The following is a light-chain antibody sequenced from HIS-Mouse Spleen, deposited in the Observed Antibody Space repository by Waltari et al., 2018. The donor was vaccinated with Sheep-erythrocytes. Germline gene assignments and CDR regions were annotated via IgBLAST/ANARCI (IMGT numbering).Light chain of an antibody. J-gene: IGLJ3*02. V-gene: IGLV3-10*01. CDR2: EDS. Sequence: SYELTQPPSVSVSPGQTARITCSGDALPKKNASWYQQKSGQAPVLVIYEDSKRPSGIPERFSGSSSGTMATLTISGAQVEDEADYYCYSTDSSGNHSNWVFGGGTKLTVL. CDR1: ALPKKN. CDR3: YSTDSSGNHSNWV.